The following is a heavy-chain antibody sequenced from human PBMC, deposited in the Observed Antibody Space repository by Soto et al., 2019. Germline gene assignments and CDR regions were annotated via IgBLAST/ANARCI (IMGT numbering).Heavy chain of an antibody. V-gene: IGHV4-59*01. CDR1: GGSISSYY. J-gene: IGHJ6*02. D-gene: IGHD4-17*01. CDR2: IYYSGST. Sequence: PSETLSLTCTVSGGSISSYYWSWIRQPPGKGLEWIGYIYYSGSTNYNPSLKSRVTISVDTSKNQFSLKLSSVTAADTAVYYCARAGSWPVTTYYYGMDVWGQGTTVTVSS. CDR3: ARAGSWPVTTYYYGMDV.